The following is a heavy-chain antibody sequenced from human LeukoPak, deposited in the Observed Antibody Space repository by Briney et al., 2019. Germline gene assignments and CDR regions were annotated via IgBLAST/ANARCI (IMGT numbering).Heavy chain of an antibody. J-gene: IGHJ4*02. CDR3: AKDRRLAAFDY. Sequence: GGSLRLACVASEFTFRSYDMHWVRQAPGKGLEWVAVISYDGSNKDYADSVKGRFTISRDNSKNTLYLQMNSLRAEDTAVYYCAKDRRLAAFDYGGQGTPVTVSS. CDR1: EFTFRSYD. V-gene: IGHV3-30*18. CDR2: ISYDGSNK. D-gene: IGHD6-25*01.